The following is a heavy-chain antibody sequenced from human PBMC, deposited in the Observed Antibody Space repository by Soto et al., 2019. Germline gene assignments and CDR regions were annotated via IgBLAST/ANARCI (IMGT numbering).Heavy chain of an antibody. Sequence: ASVKVSCKASGYTFTSYYMHWARQAPGQGLEWMGIINPSGGSTSYAQKFQGRVTMTRDTSTSTVYMELSSLRSEDTAVYYCAHVPAASFGWFDPWGQGTLVSVSS. D-gene: IGHD2-2*01. J-gene: IGHJ5*02. CDR1: GYTFTSYY. CDR2: INPSGGST. CDR3: AHVPAASFGWFDP. V-gene: IGHV1-46*01.